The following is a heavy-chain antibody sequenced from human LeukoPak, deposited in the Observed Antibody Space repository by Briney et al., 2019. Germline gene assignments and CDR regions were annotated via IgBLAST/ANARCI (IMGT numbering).Heavy chain of an antibody. D-gene: IGHD3-10*01. CDR3: ARLNMVRVRGYYYYYYMDV. Sequence: SETLSLTCTVSGGSISSSSYYWGWIRQPPGKGLEWIGEINHSGSTNYNPSLKSRVTISVDTSKNQFSLKLSSVTAADTAVYYCARLNMVRVRGYYYYYYMDVWGKGTTVTISS. J-gene: IGHJ6*03. CDR1: GGSISSSSYY. CDR2: INHSGST. V-gene: IGHV4-39*07.